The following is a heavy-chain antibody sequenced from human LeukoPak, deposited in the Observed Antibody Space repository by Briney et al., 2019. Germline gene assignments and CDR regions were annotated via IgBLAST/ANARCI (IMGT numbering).Heavy chain of an antibody. CDR1: GGSISSYY. Sequence: PSETLSLTCTVSGGSISSYYWSWIRQPPGKGLEWIGYIYYSGSTNYNPSLKSRVTISVDTSKNQFSLKLSSVTAADTAVYYCARVNSALQKYYYYYMDVWGKGTTVTISS. J-gene: IGHJ6*03. D-gene: IGHD4-23*01. CDR3: ARVNSALQKYYYYYMDV. V-gene: IGHV4-59*01. CDR2: IYYSGST.